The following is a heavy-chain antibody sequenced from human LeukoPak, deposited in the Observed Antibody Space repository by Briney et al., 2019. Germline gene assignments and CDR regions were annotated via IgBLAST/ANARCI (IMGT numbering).Heavy chain of an antibody. CDR2: IEGSGST. J-gene: IGHJ4*02. D-gene: IGHD1-26*01. CDR1: GFTFSNSV. CDR3: ATGTFYEDVLDY. Sequence: PGGSLRLSCAASGFTFSNSVMTWVRQAPGKGLQWVSTIEGSGSTYYADSVRGRFSISRDNSKNTLSLQMNSLRPEDTAVYYCATGTFYEDVLDYWGQGALVTVSS. V-gene: IGHV3-23*01.